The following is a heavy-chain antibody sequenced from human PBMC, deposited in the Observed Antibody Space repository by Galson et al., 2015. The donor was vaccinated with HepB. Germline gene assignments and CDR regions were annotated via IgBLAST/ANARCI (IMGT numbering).Heavy chain of an antibody. V-gene: IGHV3-23*01. J-gene: IGHJ4*02. CDR2: ISGSGGST. Sequence: SLRLSCAASGFTFSRYAMSWVRQAPGKGLEWVSAISGSGGSTYYADSVKGRFTISRDNSKNTLYLQMNSLRAEDTAVYYCAKYYVWGSRGNYYDSSGYYYFDYWGQGTLVTVSS. CDR3: AKYYVWGSRGNYYDSSGYYYFDY. CDR1: GFTFSRYA. D-gene: IGHD3-22*01.